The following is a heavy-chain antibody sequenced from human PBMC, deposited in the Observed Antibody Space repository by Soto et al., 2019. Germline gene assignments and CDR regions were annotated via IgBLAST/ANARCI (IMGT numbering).Heavy chain of an antibody. CDR1: GYTFTSYG. CDR3: VRRHVSATGIDWFEP. J-gene: IGHJ5*02. V-gene: IGHV1-3*01. D-gene: IGHD6-13*01. Sequence: ASVKVSCKASGYTFTSYGIHWVRQAPGQRLEWMGWINAANGDTKYSPKFQGRVTITRDTSASTAYMELSSLRSEDTAVYYCVRRHVSATGIDWFEPWGQGTLVNVS. CDR2: INAANGDT.